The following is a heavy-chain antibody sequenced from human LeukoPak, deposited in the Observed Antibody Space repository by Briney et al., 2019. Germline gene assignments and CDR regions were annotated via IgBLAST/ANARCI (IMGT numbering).Heavy chain of an antibody. CDR2: ISYDGSNK. Sequence: GTSLRLSCAASGFTFSSYAMHWVRQAPGKGLEWVAVISYDGSNKYYADSVKGRFTISRDNSKNTLYLQMNSLRAEDTAVYYCARDRTITIFGVDYYYGMDVWGQGTTVTVSS. V-gene: IGHV3-30-3*01. D-gene: IGHD3-3*01. J-gene: IGHJ6*02. CDR1: GFTFSSYA. CDR3: ARDRTITIFGVDYYYGMDV.